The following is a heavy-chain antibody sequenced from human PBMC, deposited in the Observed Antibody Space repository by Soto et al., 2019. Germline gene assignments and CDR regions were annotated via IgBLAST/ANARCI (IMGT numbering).Heavy chain of an antibody. CDR3: ARHEGNGNVWPLDY. V-gene: IGHV4-39*01. CDR2: IHYSGST. J-gene: IGHJ4*02. D-gene: IGHD2-8*01. Sequence: SETLSLTCTVSGDSIGTTHSYWAWIRQSPGKGLEWIGNIHYSGSTYYMPSLRSRVTLSVDTSKNQFSLRLTSVTAEDTAVYYCARHEGNGNVWPLDYWGQGNLVTVSS. CDR1: GDSIGTTHSY.